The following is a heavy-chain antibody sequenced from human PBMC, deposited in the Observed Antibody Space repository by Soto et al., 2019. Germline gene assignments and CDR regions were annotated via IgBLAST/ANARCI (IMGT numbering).Heavy chain of an antibody. J-gene: IGHJ4*02. Sequence: QVQLQGSGPGLLKPSQTLSLPCPVPGGSFSRGVYYWGWIRQPPGKGRGGIGYIYYSGSTYYNPSLKSRVTISVDTSKNQFSLKLSSVTAADTAVYYCAGGYCSGGSCYPLFDYWGQGTLVTVSS. D-gene: IGHD2-15*01. V-gene: IGHV4-30-4*01. CDR3: AGGYCSGGSCYPLFDY. CDR1: GGSFSRGVYY. CDR2: IYYSGST.